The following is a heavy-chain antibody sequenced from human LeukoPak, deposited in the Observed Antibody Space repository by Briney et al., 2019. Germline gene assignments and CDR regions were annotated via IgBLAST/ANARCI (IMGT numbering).Heavy chain of an antibody. V-gene: IGHV4-59*01. CDR2: IYYSGST. Sequence: SETLSLTCTVFGGSISSYYWSWIRQPPGKGLEWIGYIYYSGSTNYNPSLKSRVTISVDTSKNQFSLKLSSVTAADTAVYYCARVGSVVVPAAPFDYWGQGTLVTVSS. J-gene: IGHJ4*02. CDR1: GGSISSYY. D-gene: IGHD2-2*01. CDR3: ARVGSVVVPAAPFDY.